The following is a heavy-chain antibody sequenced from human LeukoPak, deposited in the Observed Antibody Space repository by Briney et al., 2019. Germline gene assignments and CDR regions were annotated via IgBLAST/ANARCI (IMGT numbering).Heavy chain of an antibody. V-gene: IGHV4-34*01. CDR1: GGSFSGYY. D-gene: IGHD2-15*01. Sequence: SGTLSLTCAVYGGSFSGYYWSWIRQPPGKGLEWIGEVNHSGSTNYNPSLKGRVTISVDTSKNQFSLKLSSVTAADTAVYYCARGAQVVVVAAPSFDYWGQGTLVTVSS. J-gene: IGHJ4*02. CDR3: ARGAQVVVVAAPSFDY. CDR2: VNHSGST.